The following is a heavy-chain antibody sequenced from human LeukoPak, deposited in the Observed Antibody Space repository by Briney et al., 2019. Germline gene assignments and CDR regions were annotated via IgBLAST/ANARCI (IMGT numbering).Heavy chain of an antibody. D-gene: IGHD3-10*01. V-gene: IGHV4-4*07. CDR3: ARDWTVWFGELPNWFDP. Sequence: PSKTLSLTCTVSGGSISSYYWSWIRQPAGKGLEWIGRIYTSGSTNYNPSLKSRVTISVDKSKNQFSLKLSSVTAADTAVYYCARDWTVWFGELPNWFDPWGQGTLVTVSS. CDR2: IYTSGST. J-gene: IGHJ5*02. CDR1: GGSISSYY.